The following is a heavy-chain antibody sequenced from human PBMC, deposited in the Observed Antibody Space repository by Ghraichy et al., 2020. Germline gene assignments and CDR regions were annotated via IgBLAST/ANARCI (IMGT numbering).Heavy chain of an antibody. V-gene: IGHV4-59*01. Sequence: SETLSLTCTVSGGSINNYYWSWIRQPPGKGLDWIGNIYYSGSTNYNPSLKSRISISVDTSRTQLSLKLSSVTDADTAVYYCARGTIFGVVTNWGQGTLVTVSS. CDR3: ARGTIFGVVTN. J-gene: IGHJ4*02. CDR1: GGSINNYY. D-gene: IGHD3-3*01. CDR2: IYYSGST.